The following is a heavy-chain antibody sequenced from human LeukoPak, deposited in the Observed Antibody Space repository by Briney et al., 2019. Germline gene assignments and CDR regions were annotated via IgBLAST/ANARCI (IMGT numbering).Heavy chain of an antibody. J-gene: IGHJ3*02. Sequence: GGSLRLSCAASGFTFSSYAMNWVRQAPGKGLEWVSSITSSGGETYYADSVKGRFTISRDSSKNTLYLQMNSLRAEDTAVYYCARLYYGSGKRAFDIWGQGTMVTVSS. CDR3: ARLYYGSGKRAFDI. CDR1: GFTFSSYA. D-gene: IGHD3-10*01. V-gene: IGHV3-23*01. CDR2: ITSSGGET.